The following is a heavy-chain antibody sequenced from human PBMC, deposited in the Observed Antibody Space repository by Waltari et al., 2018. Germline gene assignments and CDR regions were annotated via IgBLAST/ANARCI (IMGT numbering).Heavy chain of an antibody. CDR1: GYTLTELS. D-gene: IGHD3-22*01. CDR3: ATDSGYDSSGYYVHY. CDR2: YDPEDGET. Sequence: QVQLVQSGAEVKKPGASVKVSCKVSGYTLTELSMHWVRQAPGKGLDWMGGYDPEDGETIDEQKFQGRVTMTEDTATDTAYMELSSLRSEDTAVYYCATDSGYDSSGYYVHYWGQGTLVTVSS. J-gene: IGHJ4*02. V-gene: IGHV1-24*01.